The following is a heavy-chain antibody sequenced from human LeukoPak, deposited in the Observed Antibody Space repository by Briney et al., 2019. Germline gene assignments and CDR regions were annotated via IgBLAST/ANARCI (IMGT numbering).Heavy chain of an antibody. Sequence: ASVKVSCKASGYTFTSYDVNWVRQATGQGPEWIGWMNPSTGNTGYAHTFQGRVTMTRNTAISTAYMELSSLRTEDTAVYYCARGRDFWSGTKNCFDPWGQGTLVTVSS. D-gene: IGHD3-3*01. V-gene: IGHV1-8*01. CDR3: ARGRDFWSGTKNCFDP. CDR2: MNPSTGNT. J-gene: IGHJ5*02. CDR1: GYTFTSYD.